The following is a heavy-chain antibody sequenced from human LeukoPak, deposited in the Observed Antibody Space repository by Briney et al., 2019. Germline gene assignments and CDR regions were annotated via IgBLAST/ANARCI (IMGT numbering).Heavy chain of an antibody. D-gene: IGHD3-3*01. CDR3: ARTTTYYDFWSGYYDY. J-gene: IGHJ4*02. V-gene: IGHV4-38-2*01. CDR1: GNSINSDYY. Sequence: PSETLSLTCAVTGNSINSDYYWGWIRQSPGKGLQWIGSIYHTGSTYYTPSLKSRVTISVDTSKNRFSLKLSSVTAADTAVYYCARTTTYYDFWSGYYDYWGQGTLVTVSS. CDR2: IYHTGST.